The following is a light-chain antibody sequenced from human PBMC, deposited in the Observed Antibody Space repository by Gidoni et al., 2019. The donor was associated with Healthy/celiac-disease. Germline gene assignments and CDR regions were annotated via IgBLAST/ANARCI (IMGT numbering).Light chain of an antibody. V-gene: IGKV3-20*01. CDR1: QSVSSSY. CDR3: QQYGSSPPIT. Sequence: EIVLTKSPGTLSLSPGERATLSCRASQSVSSSYLAWYQQKPGQAPRLLIYGASSRATGITDRFSGSGSGTDFTLTISRLEPEDFAVYYCQQYGSSPPITFGQGTRLEIK. CDR2: GAS. J-gene: IGKJ5*01.